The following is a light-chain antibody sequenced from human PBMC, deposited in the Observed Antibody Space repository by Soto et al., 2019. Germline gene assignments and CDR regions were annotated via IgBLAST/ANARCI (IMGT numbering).Light chain of an antibody. CDR3: QQYHNWWT. J-gene: IGKJ1*01. V-gene: IGKV3-15*01. Sequence: EIVMTQSPATLSVSPGERATLSCRATQSVTTNLAWYQQKPGRAPRLLIYNASTRATGVPARFSGSGSGTEFTLTISSLQSEDFAVYYCQQYHNWWTFGQGTKVEIK. CDR1: QSVTTN. CDR2: NAS.